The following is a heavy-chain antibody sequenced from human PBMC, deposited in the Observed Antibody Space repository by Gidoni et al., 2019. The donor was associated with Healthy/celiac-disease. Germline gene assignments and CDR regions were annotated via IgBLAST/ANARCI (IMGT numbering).Heavy chain of an antibody. CDR1: GGSISSSSYY. Sequence: QLQLQESGPGLVKPSETLSLTCTVSGGSISSSSYYWGWIRQPPGKGLEWIGSIYSSGGTYYTPSLKSRVTISVDTSKNQFSLKLRSVTAADTAVYYCARLDIVGATNFDYWGQGTLVTVSS. CDR3: ARLDIVGATNFDY. V-gene: IGHV4-39*01. J-gene: IGHJ4*02. D-gene: IGHD1-26*01. CDR2: IYSSGGT.